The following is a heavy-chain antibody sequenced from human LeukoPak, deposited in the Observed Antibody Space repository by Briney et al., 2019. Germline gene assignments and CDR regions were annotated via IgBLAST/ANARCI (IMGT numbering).Heavy chain of an antibody. CDR2: ISYDGSNK. CDR3: ARGRDPRYSSSSHLRY. CDR1: GFSFASYA. Sequence: PGGSLRLSCEGSGFSFASYAMHWVRQAPGKGLEWVAVISYDGSNKYYADSVKGRFTISRDNSKNTLYLQMNSLRAEDTAVYYCARGRDPRYSSSSHLRYWGQGTLVTVSS. J-gene: IGHJ4*02. D-gene: IGHD6-13*01. V-gene: IGHV3-30-3*01.